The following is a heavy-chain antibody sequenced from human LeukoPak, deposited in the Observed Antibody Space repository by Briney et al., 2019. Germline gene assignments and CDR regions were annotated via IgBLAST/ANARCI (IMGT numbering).Heavy chain of an antibody. D-gene: IGHD4-4*01. Sequence: ASVKVSCKASGYTFTGYYMHWVRQAPGQGLEWMGWINPNSGGTNYAQKFQGRVTMTTDTSTSTAYMELRSLRSDDTAVYYCARDRSNPREYYYYYYGMDVWGQGTTVTVSS. CDR1: GYTFTGYY. J-gene: IGHJ6*02. V-gene: IGHV1-2*02. CDR2: INPNSGGT. CDR3: ARDRSNPREYYYYYYGMDV.